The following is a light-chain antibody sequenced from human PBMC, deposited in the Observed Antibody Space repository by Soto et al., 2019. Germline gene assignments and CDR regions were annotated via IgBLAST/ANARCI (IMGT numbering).Light chain of an antibody. Sequence: DMLMTQSPRSQAITSREPASLSCRSSQSLLHRNGYNYLDWYLQKPGRSPQLLIYLSSNRSSAVPDRFSGSGSGTDFTLKISRVEAEDVGVYYCMQVLQTPLTFGGGTKVDIK. CDR2: LSS. CDR3: MQVLQTPLT. J-gene: IGKJ4*01. CDR1: QSLLHRNGYNY. V-gene: IGKV2-28*01.